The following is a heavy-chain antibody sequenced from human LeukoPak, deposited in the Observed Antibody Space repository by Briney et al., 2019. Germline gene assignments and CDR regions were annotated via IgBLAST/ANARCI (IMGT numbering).Heavy chain of an antibody. CDR1: GFTFSSYA. CDR2: ISYDGSNK. Sequence: GGSLRLSCAASGFTFSSYAMHWVRQAPGKGLEWVAVISYDGSNKYYADSVKGRFTISRDNSKNTLYLQMNSLRAEDTAVYYCARVPTMVDAGAPMDVWGKGTTVTVSS. D-gene: IGHD2-15*01. CDR3: ARVPTMVDAGAPMDV. V-gene: IGHV3-30*01. J-gene: IGHJ6*04.